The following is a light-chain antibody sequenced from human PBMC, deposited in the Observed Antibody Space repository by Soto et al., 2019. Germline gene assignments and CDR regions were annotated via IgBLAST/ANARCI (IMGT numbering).Light chain of an antibody. CDR2: DND. CDR3: ATWDISLTAVL. V-gene: IGLV1-51*01. CDR1: TSNIAINY. Sequence: QSVLTQPPSVSAPPGQKVTISCYGSTSNIAINYVSWYQKVPGTAPTLLIYDNDKRPSGIPDRFSASKSGTAATLDISGLQTGDEADYYSATWDISLTAVLFGGGTKLTVL. J-gene: IGLJ3*02.